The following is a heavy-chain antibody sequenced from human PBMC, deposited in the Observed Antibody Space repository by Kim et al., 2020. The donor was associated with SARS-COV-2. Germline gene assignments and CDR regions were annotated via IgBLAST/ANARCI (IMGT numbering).Heavy chain of an antibody. D-gene: IGHD2-21*02. J-gene: IGHJ6*02. Sequence: YYNPSLKSRVTISVDTSKNQCSLKLSSVTAADTAVYYCAVSGDLLDGMDVWGQGTTVTVSS. V-gene: IGHV4-31*02. CDR3: AVSGDLLDGMDV.